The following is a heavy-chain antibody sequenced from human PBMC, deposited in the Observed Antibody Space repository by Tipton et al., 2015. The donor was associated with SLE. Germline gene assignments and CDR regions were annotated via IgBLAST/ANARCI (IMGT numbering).Heavy chain of an antibody. J-gene: IGHJ4*02. D-gene: IGHD2-15*01. CDR2: MNSKSGDT. V-gene: IGHV1-8*01. CDR1: GYTFGTYD. CDR3: ALGIISYCSGGSCYSD. Sequence: QVQLVQSGPEVKKPGASVMVSCKASGYTFGTYDVNWVRQATGQGLEWMGWMNSKSGDTAFAQKFKGRVTMTRNTSTSTAYMELRSLRSDDTAVYYCALGIISYCSGGSCYSDWGQGTLITVSS.